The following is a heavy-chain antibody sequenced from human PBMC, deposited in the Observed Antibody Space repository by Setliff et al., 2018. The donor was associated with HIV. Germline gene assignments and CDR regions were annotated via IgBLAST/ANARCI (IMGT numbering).Heavy chain of an antibody. Sequence: SGPTLVNPTQTLTLTCTFSGFSLTTSGVGVGWIRQPPGRALEWLALTYWDDDRRYSPSLKSRLTITKDTSKNRVVLTMTNMDPVDTATYFCAHRGGSSWSIDYWGQGTLVTVSS. J-gene: IGHJ4*02. D-gene: IGHD6-13*01. CDR1: GFSLTTSGVG. CDR2: TYWDDDR. CDR3: AHRGGSSWSIDY. V-gene: IGHV2-5*02.